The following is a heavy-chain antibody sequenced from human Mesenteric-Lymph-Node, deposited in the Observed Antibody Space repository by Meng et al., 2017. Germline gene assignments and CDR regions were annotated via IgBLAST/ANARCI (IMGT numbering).Heavy chain of an antibody. CDR1: GFSLSTSGVG. CDR2: IYWDDDK. CDR3: AHRSSYSSTWDTPIFDY. V-gene: IGHV2-5*02. Sequence: QHTLKESGPNLVTPTETLPLPGTFSGFSLSTSGVGVGWIRQPPGKALEWLLVIYWDDDKRYSPSLKSRLSITKDTAKNLVVLTMTNMDPADTATYFCAHRSSYSSTWDTPIFDYWGQGTLVTVSS. D-gene: IGHD6-13*01. J-gene: IGHJ4*02.